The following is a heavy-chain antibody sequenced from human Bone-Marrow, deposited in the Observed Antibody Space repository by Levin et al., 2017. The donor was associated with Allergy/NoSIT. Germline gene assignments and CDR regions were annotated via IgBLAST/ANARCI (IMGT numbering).Heavy chain of an antibody. J-gene: IGHJ4*02. Sequence: ASVKVSCKASGYTFTNYGVGWVRQAPGQGLEWMGWISAYNGNTNYAQSFRGRVTMTVDTSTSTAYMELRSLRSDDTAMYYCARWYSGSYPLFLHWGQGTLVTVSS. CDR1: GYTFTNYG. CDR2: ISAYNGNT. D-gene: IGHD1-26*01. CDR3: ARWYSGSYPLFLH. V-gene: IGHV1-18*01.